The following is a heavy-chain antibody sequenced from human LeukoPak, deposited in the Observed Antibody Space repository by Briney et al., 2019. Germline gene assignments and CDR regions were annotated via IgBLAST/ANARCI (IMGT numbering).Heavy chain of an antibody. CDR2: IYYSGST. V-gene: IGHV4-39*01. J-gene: IGHJ4*02. Sequence: PSETLSLTCTVSGGSISSSSYYWGWIRQPPGKGLEWIGSIYYSGSTYYNPSLKSRVTISVDTSKNQFSLKLSSVTAADTAIYYCAKGGHYSGHDYWGLGTLVTVSS. CDR1: GGSISSSSYY. D-gene: IGHD5-12*01. CDR3: AKGGHYSGHDY.